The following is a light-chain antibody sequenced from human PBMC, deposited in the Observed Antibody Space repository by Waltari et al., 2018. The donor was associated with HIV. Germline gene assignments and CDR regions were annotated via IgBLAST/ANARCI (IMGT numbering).Light chain of an antibody. CDR3: YSAADNS. J-gene: IGLJ2*01. V-gene: IGLV3-27*01. CDR2: KDS. CDR1: VLAKKY. Sequence: SYELTQPSSVSVSPGQTARITCSGDVLAKKYARWFQQKPGQAPVLVIYKDSERPSGIPVRFSGSSSGTTVTLTISGAQVEDEADYYCYSAADNSFGGGTKLPVL.